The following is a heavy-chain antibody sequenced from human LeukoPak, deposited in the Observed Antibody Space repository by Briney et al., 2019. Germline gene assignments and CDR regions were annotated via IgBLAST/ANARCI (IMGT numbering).Heavy chain of an antibody. CDR2: IYTTGTT. D-gene: IGHD3-10*01. V-gene: IGHV4-61*09. J-gene: IGHJ4*02. CDR3: AKVAKHYYGSETYFFFDH. CDR1: GGSISSGSYD. Sequence: SQTLSLTCTVSGGSISSGSYDWYWIRQPAGKGLEWIGHIYTTGTTNYNPSLKSRVTMSIDTSKNQFSLNLRSVTAADTAVYYCAKVAKHYYGSETYFFFDHWGQGTLVTVSS.